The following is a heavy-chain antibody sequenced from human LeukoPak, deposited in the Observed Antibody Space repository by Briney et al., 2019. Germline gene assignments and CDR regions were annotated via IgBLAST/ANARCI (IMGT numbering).Heavy chain of an antibody. CDR2: INHSRST. CDR1: GVSFSDYY. CDR3: ARGPGYCSSTSCYGLYMDV. J-gene: IGHJ6*03. Sequence: SETLSLTCAVYGVSFSDYYWSWIRQPPGKGLEWIGEINHSRSTNYNPSLKSRVTISVDTSKNQFSLKLSSVTAADTAVYYCARGPGYCSSTSCYGLYMDVWGKGTTVTISS. V-gene: IGHV4-34*01. D-gene: IGHD2-2*01.